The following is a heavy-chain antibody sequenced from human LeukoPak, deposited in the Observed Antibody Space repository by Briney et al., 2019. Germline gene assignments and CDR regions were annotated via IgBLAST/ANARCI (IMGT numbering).Heavy chain of an antibody. V-gene: IGHV4-59*01. CDR3: ARNGYCSTTSCFPLHY. D-gene: IGHD2-2*01. Sequence: SETLSLTCTVSGGSISSYYWSWVRQPPGKGLEWIGYIYYSGSTNYNPSLKSRVTISVDTSKNQFSLKLSSVTAADTAMYYCARNGYCSTTSCFPLHYWGQGTLVTVSS. J-gene: IGHJ4*02. CDR2: IYYSGST. CDR1: GGSISSYY.